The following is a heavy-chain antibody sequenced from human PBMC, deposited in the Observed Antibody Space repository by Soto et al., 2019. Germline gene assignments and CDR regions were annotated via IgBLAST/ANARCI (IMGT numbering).Heavy chain of an antibody. CDR3: ARVVVGCTNGVCQDY. J-gene: IGHJ4*02. D-gene: IGHD2-8*01. V-gene: IGHV1-69*12. CDR2: IIPIFGTA. CDR1: GGTFSSYA. Sequence: QVQLVQSGAEVKKPGSSVKVSCKASGGTFSSYAISWVRQAPGQGLEWMGGIIPIFGTANYAQKFEGRVTITADESTSTAYMELGSVRSEDTAVYYCARVVVGCTNGVCQDYWGQGTLVTVSS.